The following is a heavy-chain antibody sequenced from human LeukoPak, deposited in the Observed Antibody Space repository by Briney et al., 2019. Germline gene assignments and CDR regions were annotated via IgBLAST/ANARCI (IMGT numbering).Heavy chain of an antibody. CDR3: ARERVYNRNDNWFDP. J-gene: IGHJ5*02. V-gene: IGHV3-53*01. CDR1: EFTVSSNY. Sequence: GGSLRLSCAASEFTVSSNYMSWVRQAPGKGLEWVSVIYSGGSTYYADSVKGRFTISRDNSKNTLYLQMNSLRAEDTAVYYCARERVYNRNDNWFDPWGQGTLVTVSS. CDR2: IYSGGST. D-gene: IGHD1-1*01.